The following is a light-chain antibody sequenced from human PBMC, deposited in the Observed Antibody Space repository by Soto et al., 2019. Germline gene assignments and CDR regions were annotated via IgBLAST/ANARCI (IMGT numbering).Light chain of an antibody. CDR1: SSDVGGYNF. Sequence: QSALTQPRSVSGSPGQSVTISCTGTSSDVGGYNFVSWYQQYPGKAPKLIIYDVSKRPSGVPDRFSGSKSGNTASLTISGLQAEDEADYYCCSYAGSYNLWVFGGGIQLTVL. CDR2: DVS. J-gene: IGLJ7*01. CDR3: CSYAGSYNLWV. V-gene: IGLV2-11*01.